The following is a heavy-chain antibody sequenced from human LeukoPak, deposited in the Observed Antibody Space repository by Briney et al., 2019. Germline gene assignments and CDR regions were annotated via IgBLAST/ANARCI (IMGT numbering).Heavy chain of an antibody. CDR1: GGTFNTYA. V-gene: IGHV1-69*04. J-gene: IGHJ6*02. CDR3: ARFPVRGYTYGSVIHHMDV. CDR2: IIPILDVA. Sequence: ASVTVSYKASGGTFNTYAITWVRQAPGQGLEWMGRIIPILDVADSAQRFQGRVTITADRSTSTVYMELNSLRSEDTAIYYCARFPVRGYTYGSVIHHMDVWGQGTTVIVSS. D-gene: IGHD5-18*01.